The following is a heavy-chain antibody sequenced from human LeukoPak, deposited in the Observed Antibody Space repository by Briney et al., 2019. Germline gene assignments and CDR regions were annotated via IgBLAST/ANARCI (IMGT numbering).Heavy chain of an antibody. J-gene: IGHJ4*02. Sequence: PSETLSLTCTVSGGSISSYYWSWTRQPAGKGLEWIGRIYTSGSTNYNPSLKSRVTMSVDTSKNQFSLKLSSVTAADTAVYYCAKYRRHGQNGLDYWGQGMLVTVSS. V-gene: IGHV4-4*07. CDR2: IYTSGST. D-gene: IGHD5-24*01. CDR1: GGSISSYY. CDR3: AKYRRHGQNGLDY.